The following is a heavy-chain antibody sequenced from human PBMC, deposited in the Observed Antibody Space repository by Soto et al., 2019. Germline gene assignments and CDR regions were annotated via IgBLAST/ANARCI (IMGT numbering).Heavy chain of an antibody. D-gene: IGHD6-13*01. CDR1: GFTFSNNW. J-gene: IGHJ5*02. CDR3: ASGGIAGP. Sequence: GGSLRLSCAASGFTFSNNWMHWVRQAPGKGPVWVSRINSDGSSTYYADSVKGRFTISRDNAKNTLYLQMNSLRADDTAVYYCASGGIAGPWGQGT. CDR2: INSDGSST. V-gene: IGHV3-74*01.